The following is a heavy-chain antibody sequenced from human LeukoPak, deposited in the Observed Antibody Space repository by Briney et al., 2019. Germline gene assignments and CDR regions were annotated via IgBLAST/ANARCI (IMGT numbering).Heavy chain of an antibody. J-gene: IGHJ5*02. V-gene: IGHV1-18*01. D-gene: IGHD3-16*01. Sequence: ASVKVSCKASGYTFTSYGISWVRQAPGQGLEWMGWISAYNGNTNYAQKLQGRVTMTRDMSTSTVYMELSSLRSEDTAVYYCARGGGGVTNYWFDPWGQGTLVTVSS. CDR3: ARGGGGVTNYWFDP. CDR2: ISAYNGNT. CDR1: GYTFTSYG.